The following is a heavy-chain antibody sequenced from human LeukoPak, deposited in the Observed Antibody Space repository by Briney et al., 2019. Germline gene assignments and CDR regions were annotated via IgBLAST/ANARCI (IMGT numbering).Heavy chain of an antibody. D-gene: IGHD2-21*02. J-gene: IGHJ6*03. V-gene: IGHV2-70*11. Sequence: SGPTLVNLTQTLTLTCTFSGFSLSTSGMCVSWIRQPPGKALEWLARIDWDDDKYYSTSLKTRLTISKDTSKNQVVLTMTNMDPVDTATYYCARIQVVTAPYYYYYYMDVWGKGTTVTVSS. CDR3: ARIQVVTAPYYYYYYMDV. CDR1: GFSLSTSGMC. CDR2: IDWDDDK.